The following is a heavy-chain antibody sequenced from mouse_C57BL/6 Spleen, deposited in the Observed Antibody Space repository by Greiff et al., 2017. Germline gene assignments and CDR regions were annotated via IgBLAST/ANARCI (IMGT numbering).Heavy chain of an antibody. CDR3: THYYGSSPWFAY. Sequence: EVQLQQSGAELVKPGASVKLSCTASGFNIKDDYMHWVKQRPEQGLEWIGWIDPENGDTEYASKFKGKATITADTSSNTAYLQLSSLTSEDTAVYYCTHYYGSSPWFAYWGQGTLVTVSA. CDR2: IDPENGDT. CDR1: GFNIKDDY. D-gene: IGHD1-1*01. V-gene: IGHV14-4*01. J-gene: IGHJ3*01.